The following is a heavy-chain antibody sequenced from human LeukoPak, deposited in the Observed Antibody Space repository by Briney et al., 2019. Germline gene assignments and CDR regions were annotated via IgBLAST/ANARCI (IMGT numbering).Heavy chain of an antibody. D-gene: IGHD5-18*01. CDR1: GGSISSSFYY. CDR3: ARGYSYGYAY. J-gene: IGHJ4*02. Sequence: SETLSLTCTVSGGSISSSFYYWGWIRQPPGKGLEWIGSIYHSGSTYYNPSLKSRVTISVDTSKNQFSLKLNSVTAADTAVYYCARGYSYGYAYWGQGTLVTVSS. CDR2: IYHSGST. V-gene: IGHV4-39*07.